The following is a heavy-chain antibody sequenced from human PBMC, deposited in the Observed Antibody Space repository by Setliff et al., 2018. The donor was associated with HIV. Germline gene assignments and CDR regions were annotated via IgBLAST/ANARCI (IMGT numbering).Heavy chain of an antibody. D-gene: IGHD3-16*01. V-gene: IGHV4-39*07. J-gene: IGHJ4*02. Sequence: LSLTCTVSGGSISSSSYYWGWVRQPPGKGLEWIGSIYYSGSTYYNPSLKSRVTISVDTSKNQFSLKLSSVTAADTAVYYCAREGDVWENYFDYWGQGTLVTVSS. CDR3: AREGDVWENYFDY. CDR1: GGSISSSSYY. CDR2: IYYSGST.